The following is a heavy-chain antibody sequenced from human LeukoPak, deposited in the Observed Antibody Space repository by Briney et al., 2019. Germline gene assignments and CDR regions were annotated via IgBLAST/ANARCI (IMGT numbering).Heavy chain of an antibody. J-gene: IGHJ4*02. CDR1: GFTFSSYW. Sequence: CXASGFTFSSYWMSWVRQAPGKGLEWVAFIWYDGSNQDYADSVKGRFTISRDNSKNTLDLQMNSLRAEDTAVYYCAKDSGDYVIDFWGQGTLATVSS. CDR2: IWYDGSNQ. D-gene: IGHD2-21*02. V-gene: IGHV3-30*02. CDR3: AKDSGDYVIDF.